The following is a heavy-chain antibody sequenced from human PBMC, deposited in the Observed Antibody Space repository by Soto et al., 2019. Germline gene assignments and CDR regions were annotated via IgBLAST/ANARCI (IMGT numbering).Heavy chain of an antibody. V-gene: IGHV4-31*03. CDR3: ARVYCSGGSCYRFDY. CDR2: IYYSGST. CDR1: GGSIGSGACY. Sequence: SETLSLTCTVSGGSIGSGACYWSWIRQHPGRGLEWIGHIYYSGSTFYNSSLKSRVTISVDTSKNQFSLKLSSVTAADTAVYYCARVYCSGGSCYRFDYWGQGTLVTVS. D-gene: IGHD2-15*01. J-gene: IGHJ4*02.